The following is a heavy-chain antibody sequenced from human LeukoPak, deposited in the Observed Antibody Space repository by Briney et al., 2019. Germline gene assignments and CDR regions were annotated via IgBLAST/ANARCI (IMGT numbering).Heavy chain of an antibody. J-gene: IGHJ4*02. CDR3: ARQYDFWSGYYFDY. Sequence: SETLYLTCAVSGYSISSGYYWGWIRQPPGKGPEWSGSIYHSGSTYYNPSLKSRVTISVDTSKNQFSLKLSSLTAADTAVYYGARQYDFWSGYYFDYWGQGTLVTVSP. CDR1: GYSISSGYY. CDR2: IYHSGST. V-gene: IGHV4-38-2*01. D-gene: IGHD3-3*01.